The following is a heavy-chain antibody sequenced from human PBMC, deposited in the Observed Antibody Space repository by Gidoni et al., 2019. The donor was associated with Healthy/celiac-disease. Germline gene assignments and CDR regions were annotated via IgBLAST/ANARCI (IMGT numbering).Heavy chain of an antibody. J-gene: IGHJ4*02. CDR3: ARDHEQQRCYFDY. Sequence: QVQLVESGGGVVQPGRSLRLSCAAAGLPFSSYAMHWVPQAPGKGLEWVAVISYDGSNKYYADSVKGRFTISRDNSKNTLYLQMNSLRAEYTAVYYCARDHEQQRCYFDYWGQGTLVTVSS. V-gene: IGHV3-30-3*01. CDR1: GLPFSSYA. D-gene: IGHD6-13*01. CDR2: ISYDGSNK.